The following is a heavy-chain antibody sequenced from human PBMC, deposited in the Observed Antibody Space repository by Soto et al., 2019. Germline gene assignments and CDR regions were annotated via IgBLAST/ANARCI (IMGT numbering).Heavy chain of an antibody. Sequence: GGSLRLSCAASGFTFDDYAMHWVRQAPGKGLEWVSGISWNSGSIGYADSVKGRFTISRDNAKNSLYLQMNSLRAEDTALYYCAKDTSSTQPYYYYYMDVWGKGTTVTVSS. J-gene: IGHJ6*03. CDR3: AKDTSSTQPYYYYYMDV. CDR2: ISWNSGSI. V-gene: IGHV3-9*01. CDR1: GFTFDDYA. D-gene: IGHD6-6*01.